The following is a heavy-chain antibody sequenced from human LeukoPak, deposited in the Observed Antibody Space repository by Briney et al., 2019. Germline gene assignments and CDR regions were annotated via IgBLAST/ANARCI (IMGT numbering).Heavy chain of an antibody. D-gene: IGHD2-15*01. CDR1: GFTFSSYA. Sequence: GGSLRLSCAASGFTFSSYAMHWVRQAPGKGLEWVAVISYDGSNKYYADSVKGRFTISRDNSKNTLYLQMNNLRAEDTALYYCARAAGCGRGTCSSAWGYYYYALNVWGQGTTVTVSS. V-gene: IGHV3-30*14. CDR2: ISYDGSNK. J-gene: IGHJ6*02. CDR3: ARAAGCGRGTCSSAWGYYYYALNV.